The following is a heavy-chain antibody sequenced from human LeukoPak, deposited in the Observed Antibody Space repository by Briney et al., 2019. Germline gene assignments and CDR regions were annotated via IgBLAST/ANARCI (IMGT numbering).Heavy chain of an antibody. V-gene: IGHV1-2*02. CDR2: INPNSGGT. CDR3: ARVPISAVAAPLDY. Sequence: GASVKVTCKASGYTFTGYYMHWVRQAPGQGLEWMGWINPNSGGTNYAQKFQGRVTMTRDTSISTTYMELSRLRSDDTAVYYCARVPISAVAAPLDYWGQGTLVTVSS. D-gene: IGHD6-19*01. J-gene: IGHJ4*02. CDR1: GYTFTGYY.